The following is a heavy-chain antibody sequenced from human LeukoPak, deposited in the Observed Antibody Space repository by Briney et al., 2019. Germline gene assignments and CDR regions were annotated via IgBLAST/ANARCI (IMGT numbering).Heavy chain of an antibody. V-gene: IGHV4-4*02. D-gene: IGHD5-18*01. Sequence: SETLSLTCAVSGGSISSSNWWSWVRRPPGKGLEWIGEIYHSGSTNYNPSLKSRATISVDKSKNQFSLKLSSVTAADTAVYYCARVSVDTFIDYWGQGTLVTVSS. CDR1: GGSISSSNW. J-gene: IGHJ4*02. CDR3: ARVSVDTFIDY. CDR2: IYHSGST.